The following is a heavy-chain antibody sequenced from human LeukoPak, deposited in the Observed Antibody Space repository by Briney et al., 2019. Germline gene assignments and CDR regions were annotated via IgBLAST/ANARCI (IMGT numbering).Heavy chain of an antibody. V-gene: IGHV3-30*18. Sequence: GGSLGLSCAASGFTFSTYGMHWARQAPGKGLEWVAVISYDGSNKYYADSVKGRFTISRDNSKNTLYLQMNSLRAEDTAVYYCAKDHIAVAGPIYYYYGMDVWGQGTTVTVSS. CDR2: ISYDGSNK. J-gene: IGHJ6*02. CDR3: AKDHIAVAGPIYYYYGMDV. CDR1: GFTFSTYG. D-gene: IGHD6-19*01.